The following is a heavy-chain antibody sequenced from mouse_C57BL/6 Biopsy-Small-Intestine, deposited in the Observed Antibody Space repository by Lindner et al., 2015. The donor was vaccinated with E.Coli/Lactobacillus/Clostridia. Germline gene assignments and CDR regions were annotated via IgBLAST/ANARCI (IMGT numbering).Heavy chain of an antibody. J-gene: IGHJ4*01. D-gene: IGHD2-5*01. CDR3: ALGGAYYSNYDAMDY. V-gene: IGHV5-17*01. Sequence: VQLQESGGGLVKPGGSRKLSCAASGFTFSDYGMHWVRQSPEKGLEWVAYINSGSTTIYYEDTVKGRFTISRDNAKNTLFLQMTSLRSEDTAMYYCALGGAYYSNYDAMDYWGQGTSVTVSS. CDR2: INSGSTTI. CDR1: GFTFSDYG.